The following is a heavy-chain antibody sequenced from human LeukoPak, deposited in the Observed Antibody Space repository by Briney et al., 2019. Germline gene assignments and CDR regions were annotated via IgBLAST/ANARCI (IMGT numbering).Heavy chain of an antibody. CDR2: IYYGRST. Sequence: SETLSLTCTVSGDSISRSDYYWGWIRQPPGKGLEWIGSIYYGRSTYYNPSLKSRITISVDTTKNQFSLKLSSVTAADTAVYYCTRLLVGVITTHSGDYWGQGTRVTVSS. CDR3: TRLLVGVITTHSGDY. D-gene: IGHD3-22*01. CDR1: GDSISRSDYY. J-gene: IGHJ4*02. V-gene: IGHV4-39*01.